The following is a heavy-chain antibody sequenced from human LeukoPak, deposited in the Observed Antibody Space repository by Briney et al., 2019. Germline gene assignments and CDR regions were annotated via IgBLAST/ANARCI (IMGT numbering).Heavy chain of an antibody. D-gene: IGHD6-13*01. Sequence: SETLSLTCTVSGGSISSSSYYWGWIRQPPGKGLEWIGNVYYSGSTYYNPSLKSRVTISVGTSKSQFSLKLSSVTAADTAVYYCARVYYSSSYDYWYFDLWGRGTLVTVSS. CDR3: ARVYYSSSYDYWYFDL. CDR2: VYYSGST. CDR1: GGSISSSSYY. V-gene: IGHV4-39*07. J-gene: IGHJ2*01.